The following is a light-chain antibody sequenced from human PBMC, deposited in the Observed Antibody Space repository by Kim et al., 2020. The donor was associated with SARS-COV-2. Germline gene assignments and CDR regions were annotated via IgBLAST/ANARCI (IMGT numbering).Light chain of an antibody. J-gene: IGLJ2*01. CDR1: KLGAKY. CDR2: QDS. V-gene: IGLV3-1*01. Sequence: PPGQTASITCSGDKLGAKYACWYQQKPGQSPVLVIYQDSKRPSGIPERFSGSNSGNTATLTISGTQAMDEADYYCQAWDSSTAVVFGGGTQLTVL. CDR3: QAWDSSTAVV.